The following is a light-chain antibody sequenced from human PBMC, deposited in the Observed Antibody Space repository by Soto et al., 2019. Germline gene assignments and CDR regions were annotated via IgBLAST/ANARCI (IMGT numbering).Light chain of an antibody. Sequence: QSALTQPASVSGSPGQSITLSCTGTSSDVDAYKYVSWYQQHPGKVPKLIIYDVSNRPSGVSNRFSGSKSGNTASLTISGLQAEDEADYYCSSSSSTSLGVLFGGGTQLTVL. J-gene: IGLJ2*01. CDR1: SSDVDAYKY. V-gene: IGLV2-14*03. CDR3: SSSSSTSLGVL. CDR2: DVS.